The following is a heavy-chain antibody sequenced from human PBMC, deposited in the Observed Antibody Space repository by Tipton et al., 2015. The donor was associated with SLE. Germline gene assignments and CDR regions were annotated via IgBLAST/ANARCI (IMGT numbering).Heavy chain of an antibody. J-gene: IGHJ4*02. CDR3: ARGGDYYDSSGYYFVAYFDY. Sequence: TLSLTCAVYDGSFSAYSWTWIRQPPGKRLEWIGEINRGGVTNYNPSLKSRVTISLDTSKNQFSLKLTSVTAADTAVYYCARGGDYYDSSGYYFVAYFDYWGQGTLVTVSS. V-gene: IGHV4-34*01. CDR1: DGSFSAYS. D-gene: IGHD3-22*01. CDR2: INRGGVT.